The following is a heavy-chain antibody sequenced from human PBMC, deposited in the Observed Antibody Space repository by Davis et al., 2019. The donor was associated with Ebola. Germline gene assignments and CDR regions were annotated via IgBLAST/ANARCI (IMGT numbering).Heavy chain of an antibody. CDR2: INSDGSST. CDR1: GFTFSSYW. D-gene: IGHD5-12*01. J-gene: IGHJ4*02. V-gene: IGHV3-74*01. Sequence: GESLKISCAASGFTFSSYWMHWVRQAPGKGLVWVSRINSDGSSTSYADSVKGRFTISRDNAKNSLYLQMNNLRVEDTAVYYCARSGYDWGQGTLVTVSS. CDR3: ARSGYD.